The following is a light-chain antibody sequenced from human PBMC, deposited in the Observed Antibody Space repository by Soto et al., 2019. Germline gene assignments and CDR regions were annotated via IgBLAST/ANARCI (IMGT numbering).Light chain of an antibody. Sequence: DIQMTQSPSSVSASVGDRVSITCRASQHISNWLAWYQQTPGRAPKLLIYTGSSLQIGVPSRFSGTGSGTDFTLTISSLQTEDVATSECQQANSFPLTFGGGTKVEIK. V-gene: IGKV1-12*01. CDR1: QHISNW. J-gene: IGKJ4*01. CDR3: QQANSFPLT. CDR2: TGS.